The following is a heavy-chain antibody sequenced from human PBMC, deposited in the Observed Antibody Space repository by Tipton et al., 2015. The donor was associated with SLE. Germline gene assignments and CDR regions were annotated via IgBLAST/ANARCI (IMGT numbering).Heavy chain of an antibody. CDR3: ASSQYCSDSSCYSFDY. CDR1: GYSISSGYS. CDR2: MFHGGST. D-gene: IGHD2-2*02. Sequence: LRLSCTVSGYSISSGYSWGWIRQPPGKGLEWIGSMFHGGSTYYNPPLKSRVTISVDTSKNQFSLKLSSVTAADTAVYHCASSQYCSDSSCYSFDYWGQGTLVTVSS. J-gene: IGHJ4*02. V-gene: IGHV4-38-2*02.